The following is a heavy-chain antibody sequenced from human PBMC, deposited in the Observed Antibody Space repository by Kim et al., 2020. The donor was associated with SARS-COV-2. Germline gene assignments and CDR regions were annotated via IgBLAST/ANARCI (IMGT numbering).Heavy chain of an antibody. Sequence: SETLSLTCTVSGGSISSSSYYWGWIRQPPGKGLEWIGSIYYSGGTYYNPSLKSRVPISVDTSKNQFSLKLSSVTAADTAVYYCARHPIEVVTMIVVVSLFVYWGQGAMVTVSS. D-gene: IGHD3-22*01. CDR1: GGSISSSSYY. J-gene: IGHJ4*02. CDR3: ARHPIEVVTMIVVVSLFVY. V-gene: IGHV4-39*01. CDR2: IYYSGGT.